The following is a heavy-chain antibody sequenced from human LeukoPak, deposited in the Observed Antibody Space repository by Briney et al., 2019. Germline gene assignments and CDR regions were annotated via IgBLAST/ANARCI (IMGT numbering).Heavy chain of an antibody. D-gene: IGHD4-23*01. CDR3: ARGDYGGNPFEAFDI. V-gene: IGHV1-69*01. J-gene: IGHJ3*02. CDR2: IIPILGTA. CDR1: GGTFSSYA. Sequence: SVKVSCKASGGTFSSYAISWVRQAPGQGLEWMGGIIPILGTANYAQKFQGRVTITADESTSTAYMELSSLRSEDTAVYYCARGDYGGNPFEAFDIWGQGTMVTVSS.